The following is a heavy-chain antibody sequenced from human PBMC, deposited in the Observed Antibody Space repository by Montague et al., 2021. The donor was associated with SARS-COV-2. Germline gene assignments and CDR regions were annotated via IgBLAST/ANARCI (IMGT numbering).Heavy chain of an antibody. Sequence: SETLSLTCAVYGGSFSVHYWSWICQPPGTGQEWVGQINQSGSTKYNPTPKIRVSITIDTAKNQISLMMTSMTAADTGVDYCAWYRRRFAEISDTYYDYGLDVWGQGTTVTVFS. CDR1: GGSFSVHY. J-gene: IGHJ6*02. CDR3: AWYRRRFAEISDTYYDYGLDV. CDR2: INQSGST. V-gene: IGHV4-34*01. D-gene: IGHD3-10*01.